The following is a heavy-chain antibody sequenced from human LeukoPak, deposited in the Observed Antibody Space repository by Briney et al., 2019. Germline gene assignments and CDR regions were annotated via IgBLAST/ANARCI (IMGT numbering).Heavy chain of an antibody. J-gene: IGHJ6*02. CDR3: AKDTRGDYRLVYSYYGMDV. D-gene: IGHD4-17*01. CDR2: ISGSGVST. V-gene: IGHV3-23*01. CDR1: GFTFTSYA. Sequence: GGAPRLSRAASGFTFTSYAMSWGRQAPRKGLEMVSAISGSGVSTYYPDYVKGRFTISRDNSKNTLYLQMNSLRAEDTAVYYCAKDTRGDYRLVYSYYGMDVWGQGTTVTVSS.